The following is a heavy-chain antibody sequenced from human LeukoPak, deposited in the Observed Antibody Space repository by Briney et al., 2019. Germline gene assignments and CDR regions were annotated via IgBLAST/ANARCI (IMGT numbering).Heavy chain of an antibody. D-gene: IGHD5-12*01. CDR1: GYTFTSYG. CDR2: ISAYNGNT. CDR3: ARTYSGYDLPDY. Sequence: ASVKVSCKASGYTFTSYGISWVRQAPGQGLEWMGWISAYNGNTDYAQKLQGRVTMTTDTSTSTAYMELRSLRSDDTAVYYCARTYSGYDLPDYWGQGTLVTVSS. V-gene: IGHV1-18*01. J-gene: IGHJ4*02.